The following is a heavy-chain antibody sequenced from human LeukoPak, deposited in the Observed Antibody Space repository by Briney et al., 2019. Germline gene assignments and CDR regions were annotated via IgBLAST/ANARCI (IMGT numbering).Heavy chain of an antibody. V-gene: IGHV5-51*01. CDR1: GYSFPSHW. CDR2: IYPGDSDT. J-gene: IGHJ3*02. Sequence: GESLKISCKGSGYSFPSHWIGWVRQMPGKGLEWMGIIYPGDSDTRYSPSFQGQVTISADKSISTAYLQWSSLKASDTAMYYCASPGRFYYDILTGYYPHDAFDIWGQGTMVTVSS. CDR3: ASPGRFYYDILTGYYPHDAFDI. D-gene: IGHD3-9*01.